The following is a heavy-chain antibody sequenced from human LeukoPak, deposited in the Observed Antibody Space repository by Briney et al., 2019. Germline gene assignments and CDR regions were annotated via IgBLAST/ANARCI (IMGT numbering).Heavy chain of an antibody. CDR2: IRSKANSYAT. V-gene: IGHV3-73*01. Sequence: GGSLRLSCAASGFTFSGSAMHWVRQASGKGLEWVGRIRSKANSYATAYAASVKGRFTISRDDSKNTAYLQMNSLKTEDTAVYYCTRLPLIIVGATSFDYWGQGTLVTVSS. J-gene: IGHJ4*02. CDR1: GFTFSGSA. D-gene: IGHD1-26*01. CDR3: TRLPLIIVGATSFDY.